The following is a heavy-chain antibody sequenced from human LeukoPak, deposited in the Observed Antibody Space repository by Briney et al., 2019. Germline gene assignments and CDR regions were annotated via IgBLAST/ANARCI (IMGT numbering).Heavy chain of an antibody. CDR3: GRDGWVDY. Sequence: GGSLRLSCAASGFTFSSYWMHWVRQAPGKGRVWVARINGDGISTTYADSVKGRFTISRDNATNPAYLQLISLRGEDTAVYYCGRDGWVDYWGQGTLVTVSS. CDR1: GFTFSSYW. V-gene: IGHV3-74*01. D-gene: IGHD1-26*01. J-gene: IGHJ4*02. CDR2: INGDGIST.